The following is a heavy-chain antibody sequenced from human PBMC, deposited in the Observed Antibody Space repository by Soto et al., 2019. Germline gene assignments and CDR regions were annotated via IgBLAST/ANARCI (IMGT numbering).Heavy chain of an antibody. V-gene: IGHV4-34*01. J-gene: IGHJ4*02. D-gene: IGHD2-2*01. Sequence: QVQLQQWGAGLLKPSETLSLTCAVYGGSFSGYYWSWIRQPPGQGLEWIGEINHSGSTNYNPYRKGQFTISVDTSKNQFALKLSSVTAADTAVYYCASDSNPVRYCSSTSCYGGGHFDYWGQGTLVTVSS. CDR3: ASDSNPVRYCSSTSCYGGGHFDY. CDR2: INHSGST. CDR1: GGSFSGYY.